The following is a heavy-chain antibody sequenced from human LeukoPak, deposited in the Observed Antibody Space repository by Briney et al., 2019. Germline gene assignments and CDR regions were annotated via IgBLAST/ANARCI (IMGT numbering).Heavy chain of an antibody. Sequence: GGSLRLSCAASRFTFSSYEMNWVRQAPGKGLEWVSHISGSGIKHYADSVKGRFTISRDNAKNSLYLQMNSLRAEDTAVYYCARVSLRGEVRGVTYGMDVWGQGTTVTVSS. J-gene: IGHJ6*02. D-gene: IGHD3-10*01. V-gene: IGHV3-48*03. CDR1: RFTFSSYE. CDR3: ARVSLRGEVRGVTYGMDV. CDR2: ISGSGIK.